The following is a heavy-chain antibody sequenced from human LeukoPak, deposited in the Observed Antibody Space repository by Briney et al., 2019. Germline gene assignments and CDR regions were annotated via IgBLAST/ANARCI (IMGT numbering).Heavy chain of an antibody. V-gene: IGHV1-69*06. CDR1: GGTFSSYA. J-gene: IGHJ6*03. CDR3: ATGGPYCSSTSCHHMDV. Sequence: ASVKVSCKASGGTFSSYAISWVRQAPGQGLEWMGGIIPIFGTAIYAQKFQGRVTMTEDTSTDTAYMELSSLRSEDTAVYYCATGGPYCSSTSCHHMDVWGKGTTVTVSS. CDR2: IIPIFGTA. D-gene: IGHD2-2*01.